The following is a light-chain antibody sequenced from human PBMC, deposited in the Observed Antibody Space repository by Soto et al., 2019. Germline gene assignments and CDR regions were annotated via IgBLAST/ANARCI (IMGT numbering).Light chain of an antibody. CDR2: GAS. Sequence: EIVMTQSPATLSVSPGGRATLSCRASQSVSSNLAWYQQKPGQAPRLLLYGASTRATGIPARFSGSGSGTEFTLTISSLQSEDFAVYYCQQYTNWPLTFGGGAKVEIK. CDR3: QQYTNWPLT. V-gene: IGKV3-15*01. CDR1: QSVSSN. J-gene: IGKJ4*01.